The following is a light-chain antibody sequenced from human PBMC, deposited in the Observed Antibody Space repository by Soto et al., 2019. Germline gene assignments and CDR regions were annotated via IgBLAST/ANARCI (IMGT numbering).Light chain of an antibody. J-gene: IGKJ1*01. CDR3: QQYNSWPPWT. V-gene: IGKV3-15*01. CDR1: QSVSSN. CDR2: GAS. Sequence: EIVMTQSPATLSVSPGERATLSCRASQSVSSNLAWYQQKPGQAPRLLIYGASTRAPGIPARFSGSGSATDFTLTISSLQSDDFEVYYYQQYNSWPPWTFGKGTKVEIK.